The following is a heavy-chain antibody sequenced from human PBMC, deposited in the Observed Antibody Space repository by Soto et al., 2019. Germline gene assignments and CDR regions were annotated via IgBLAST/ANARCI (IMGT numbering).Heavy chain of an antibody. CDR3: ARFFSPLPAHAKQRSYWFDP. CDR1: GGSISSYY. J-gene: IGHJ5*02. V-gene: IGHV4-59*01. CDR2: IYYSGST. Sequence: SETLSLTCTFSGGSISSYYWSWIRQPPGKGLEWIGYIYYSGSTNYNPSLKSRVTISVDTSKNQFSLKLSSVTAADTAVYYCARFFSPLPAHAKQRSYWFDPWGQGTLVTVSS. D-gene: IGHD2-2*01.